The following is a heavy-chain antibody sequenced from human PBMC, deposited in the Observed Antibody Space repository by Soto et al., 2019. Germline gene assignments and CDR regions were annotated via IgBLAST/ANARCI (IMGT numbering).Heavy chain of an antibody. CDR3: ARSVAVPGAHIDY. Sequence: SLTCTVSGGSVRSSRYYWSWIRQPPGKGLEWLGYVYYTGSTNYSPSLRSRVSISVDTSKNEFSLRLSSVTAADTAVYFCARSVAVPGAHIDYWGQGTQVTVSS. D-gene: IGHD6-19*01. J-gene: IGHJ4*02. V-gene: IGHV4-61*01. CDR1: GGSVRSSRYY. CDR2: VYYTGST.